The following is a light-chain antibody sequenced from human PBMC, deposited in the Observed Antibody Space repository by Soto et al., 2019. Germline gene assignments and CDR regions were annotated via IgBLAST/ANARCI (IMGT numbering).Light chain of an antibody. CDR3: QQYGSSFT. Sequence: EIVMTQSPATLSVSPGERATLSCRASQTVSSNLAWYQQKPGQAPRLLIYGAFSRATGIPDRFSGYGSGTDFTLTITRLEPEDFAVYYCQQYGSSFTFGQGTKLQIK. V-gene: IGKV3-20*01. CDR2: GAF. CDR1: QTVSSN. J-gene: IGKJ2*01.